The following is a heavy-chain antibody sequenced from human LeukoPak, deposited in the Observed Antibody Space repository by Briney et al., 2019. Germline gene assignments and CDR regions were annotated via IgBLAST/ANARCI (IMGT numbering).Heavy chain of an antibody. CDR2: FDPEDGET. CDR3: ATARITIFGVDRYFDY. D-gene: IGHD3-3*01. J-gene: IGHJ4*02. Sequence: ASVKVSCKASGYTFTGYYMHWVRQAPGQGLEWMGGFDPEDGETIYAQKFQGRVTMTEDTSTDTAYMELSSLRSEDTAVYYCATARITIFGVDRYFDYWGQGTLVTVSS. V-gene: IGHV1-24*01. CDR1: GYTFTGYY.